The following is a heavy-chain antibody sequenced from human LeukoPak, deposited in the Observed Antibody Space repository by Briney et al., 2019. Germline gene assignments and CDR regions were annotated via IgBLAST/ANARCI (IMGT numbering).Heavy chain of an antibody. CDR3: ARDRGGYGDYPSGFDP. D-gene: IGHD4-17*01. Sequence: PSETLSLTCTVSSGSISNYYWSWLRQPPGKGLEWIGYISYSGSTNYNPSLKSRVTILVDTSKNQFSLKLSSVTAADTAVYYCARDRGGYGDYPSGFDPWGQGALVTVSS. CDR1: SGSISNYY. J-gene: IGHJ5*02. V-gene: IGHV4-59*01. CDR2: ISYSGST.